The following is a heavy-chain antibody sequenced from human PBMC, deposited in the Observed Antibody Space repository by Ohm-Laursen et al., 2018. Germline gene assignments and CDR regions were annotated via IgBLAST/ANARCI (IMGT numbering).Heavy chain of an antibody. CDR1: GGSLSSYY. Sequence: GTLSLTCTVSGGSLSSYYWSWIRQPPGKGLEWIGYVSYSGSTNYNPSLKSRVTISVGTSKNQFSLKLTSVTAADTAVYYCTRYSNQVNWFDPWGQGTLVTVSS. J-gene: IGHJ5*02. V-gene: IGHV4-59*01. CDR2: VSYSGST. D-gene: IGHD2/OR15-2a*01. CDR3: TRYSNQVNWFDP.